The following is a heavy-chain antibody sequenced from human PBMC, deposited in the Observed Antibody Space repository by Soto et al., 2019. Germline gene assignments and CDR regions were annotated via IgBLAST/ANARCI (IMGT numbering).Heavy chain of an antibody. D-gene: IGHD1-1*01. V-gene: IGHV4-39*01. CDR1: GDSISSSSYY. CDR3: ARQLERRLAYYYYYGMDV. Sequence: SETLSLTFSVSGDSISSSSYYWGWIRQPPGKGLEWIGSIYYSGSTYYNPSLKSRVTISVDTSKNQFSLKLSSVTAADTAVYYCARQLERRLAYYYYYGMDVWGQGTTVTVSS. J-gene: IGHJ6*02. CDR2: IYYSGST.